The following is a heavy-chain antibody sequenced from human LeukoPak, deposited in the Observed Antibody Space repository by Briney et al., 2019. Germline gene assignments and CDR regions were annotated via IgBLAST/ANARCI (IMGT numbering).Heavy chain of an antibody. J-gene: IGHJ3*02. CDR1: GFTFSSYE. CDR2: ISSSGSTI. D-gene: IGHD3-22*01. Sequence: GGSLRLSCAASGFTFSSYEMNWVRQAPGKGLEWVSYISSSGSTIYYADSVKGRFTISRDNAKNSLSLQMNSLRVEDTAVYYCARDTSGSGYFNAFDIWGQGTMVTVSS. CDR3: ARDTSGSGYFNAFDI. V-gene: IGHV3-48*03.